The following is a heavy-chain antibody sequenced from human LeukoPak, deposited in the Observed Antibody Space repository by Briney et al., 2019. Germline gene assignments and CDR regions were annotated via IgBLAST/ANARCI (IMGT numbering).Heavy chain of an antibody. V-gene: IGHV4-61*03. J-gene: IGHJ4*02. CDR1: GGSVSSGHYY. CDR2: IYNSEST. Sequence: PSETLSLTCTVSGGSVSSGHYYWSWIRQPPGKGLEWIGYIYNSESTNYNPSLKSRVTISVDTSKNHFSLKLSSVTAADTGVYYCATGGSLAAAGDYWGQGTLVTVSS. D-gene: IGHD6-13*01. CDR3: ATGGSLAAAGDY.